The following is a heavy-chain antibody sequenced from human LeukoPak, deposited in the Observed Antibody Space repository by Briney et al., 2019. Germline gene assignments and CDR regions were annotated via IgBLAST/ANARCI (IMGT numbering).Heavy chain of an antibody. CDR1: GGSISSSSYY. CDR3: ARHLSANYDILTGYYLDY. D-gene: IGHD3-9*01. J-gene: IGHJ4*02. CDR2: IYYSGST. V-gene: IGHV4-39*01. Sequence: PSETLSLTCAVSGGSISSSSYYWGWIRQPPGKGLEWIGSIYYSGSTYYNPSLKSRVTISVDTSKNQFSLKLSSVTAADTAVYYCARHLSANYDILTGYYLDYWGQGTLVTVSS.